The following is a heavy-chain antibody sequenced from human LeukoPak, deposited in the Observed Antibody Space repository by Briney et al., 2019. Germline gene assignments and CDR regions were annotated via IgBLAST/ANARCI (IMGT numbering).Heavy chain of an antibody. J-gene: IGHJ5*02. Sequence: ASVKVSCKASGYTFTSYGISWVRQAPGQGLEWMGRIIPILGIANYAQKFQGRVTITADKSTSTAYMELSSLRSEDTAVYYCARDESSGYSWGQGTLVTVSS. CDR1: GYTFTSYG. V-gene: IGHV1-69*04. CDR2: IIPILGIA. D-gene: IGHD3-22*01. CDR3: ARDESSGYS.